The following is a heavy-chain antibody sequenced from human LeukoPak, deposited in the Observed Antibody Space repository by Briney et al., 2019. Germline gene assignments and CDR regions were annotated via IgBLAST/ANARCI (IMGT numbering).Heavy chain of an antibody. V-gene: IGHV3-23*01. Sequence: PRESLRLSSEASGFTPISYATSWVCETPGEGLGWVSGVSGSGGGTYYTESEKGRLTISIDNSKNTLFLQMNSLRVEDTAVYYCANLRGRGAYACSGASCYSYWGQGTLVTVSP. D-gene: IGHD2-15*01. J-gene: IGHJ4*02. CDR1: GFTPISYA. CDR3: ANLRGRGAYACSGASCYSY. CDR2: VSGSGGGT.